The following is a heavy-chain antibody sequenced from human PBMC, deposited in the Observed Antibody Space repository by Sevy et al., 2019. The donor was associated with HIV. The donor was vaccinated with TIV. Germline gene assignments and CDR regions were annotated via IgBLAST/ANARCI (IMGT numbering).Heavy chain of an antibody. CDR3: AREKARGASGSYYSHYYYYMDV. CDR2: IFSSGST. V-gene: IGHV4-61*02. Sequence: SETLSLTCTVSGGSISSDTYYWSWIRQPAGKGLEWIGRIFSSGSTNYNPSLKSRFTISMETSKNQFSLKLSSVTAADTAVYYCAREKARGASGSYYSHYYYYMDVWGKGTTVTVSS. J-gene: IGHJ6*03. D-gene: IGHD3-10*01. CDR1: GGSISSDTYY.